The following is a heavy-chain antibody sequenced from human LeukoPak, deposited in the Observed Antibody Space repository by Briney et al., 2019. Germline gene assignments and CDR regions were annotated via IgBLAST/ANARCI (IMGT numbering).Heavy chain of an antibody. J-gene: IGHJ4*02. Sequence: AGGSLRLSCAASGFIVSSHYMSWVRQAPGKGLEWVSVIYSGGSTDYADSVKGRFTISRDVSKNTVHLQMNSLRAEDTAVYYCARGRDDYVWGSYRLKYYFDYWGQGTLVTVSS. V-gene: IGHV3-66*01. CDR1: GFIVSSHY. D-gene: IGHD3-16*02. CDR2: IYSGGST. CDR3: ARGRDDYVWGSYRLKYYFDY.